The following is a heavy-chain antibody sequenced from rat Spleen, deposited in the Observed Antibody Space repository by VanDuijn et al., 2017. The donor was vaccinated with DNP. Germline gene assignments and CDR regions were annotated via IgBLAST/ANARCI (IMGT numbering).Heavy chain of an antibody. Sequence: EVQLVESGGGLVQPGRSLKLSCAASGFTFSNYDMAWVRQAPTKGLEWVTSISTSGGSTYYRDSVKGRFTISRDNAHSTLYLQMDSLRSEDTATYYCATGTLAYWGQGVMVTVSS. J-gene: IGHJ2*01. CDR1: GFTFSNYD. CDR3: ATGTLAY. V-gene: IGHV5-27*01. CDR2: ISTSGGST.